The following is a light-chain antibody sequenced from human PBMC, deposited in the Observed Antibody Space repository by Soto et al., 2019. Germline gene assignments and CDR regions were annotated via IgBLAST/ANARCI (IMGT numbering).Light chain of an antibody. V-gene: IGKV1-39*01. CDR3: QQANSFSIT. CDR2: DVS. CDR1: QSMITY. Sequence: TQITTYSACRGASLGACVSITCHARQSMITYLNWYQQKPGKAPKLLIYDVSALKSGVPPRFSCSGSGTDFTLTISSLQPEDFATYFCQQANSFSITFGQGTKVDIK. J-gene: IGKJ1*01.